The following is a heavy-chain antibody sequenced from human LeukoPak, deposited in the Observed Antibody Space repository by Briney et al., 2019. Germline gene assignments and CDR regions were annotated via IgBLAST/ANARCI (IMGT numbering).Heavy chain of an antibody. J-gene: IGHJ4*02. V-gene: IGHV3-7*03. CDR3: ARDGGDCSGDSCYVDY. D-gene: IGHD2-15*01. Sequence: GGSLRLSCAASEFTFFTYWMTWVRQAPGKWLEWVANIKQDGSEKYYVDSVKGRFTISRDNAKNSLYLQMNSLRAEDTALYYCARDGGDCSGDSCYVDYWGQGTLVTVSS. CDR1: EFTFFTYW. CDR2: IKQDGSEK.